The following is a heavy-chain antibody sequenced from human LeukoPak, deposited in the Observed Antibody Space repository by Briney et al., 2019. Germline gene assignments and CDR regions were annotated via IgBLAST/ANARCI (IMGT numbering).Heavy chain of an antibody. V-gene: IGHV4-4*07. Sequence: SETLSLTCTVSGGSISSYYWSWIRQPAGQGLEWIGRIYTSGSTNYNPSLKSRVTMSVDTSKNQFSLKLSSVTAADTAVYYCARSSGYYDSSGYYQEGPLDYWVQGTLATLSS. CDR3: ARSSGYYDSSGYYQEGPLDY. CDR1: GGSISSYY. J-gene: IGHJ4*02. D-gene: IGHD3-22*01. CDR2: IYTSGST.